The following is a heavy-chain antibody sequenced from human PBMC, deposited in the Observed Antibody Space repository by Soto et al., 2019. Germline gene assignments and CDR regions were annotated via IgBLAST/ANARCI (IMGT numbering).Heavy chain of an antibody. CDR3: ARGTREVATITYFDY. Sequence: SETLALTCAVYGESFCGYYWGGIRQPPGKGLEWIGEINHSGSTNYNPSLKSRVTISVDTSKNQFSLKLSSVTAADTAVYYCARGTREVATITYFDYWGQGTLVTVSS. J-gene: IGHJ4*02. CDR1: GESFCGYY. V-gene: IGHV4-34*01. D-gene: IGHD5-12*01. CDR2: INHSGST.